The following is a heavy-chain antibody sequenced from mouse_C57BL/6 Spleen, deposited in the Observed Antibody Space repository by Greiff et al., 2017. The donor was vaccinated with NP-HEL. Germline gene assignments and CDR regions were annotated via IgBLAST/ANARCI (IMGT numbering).Heavy chain of an antibody. Sequence: EVHLVESGGGLVQPGGSLKLSCAASGFTFSDYYMYWVRQTPEKRLEWVAYISNGGGSTYYPDTVKGRFTISRDNAKNTLYLQMSRLKSEDTAMYYCARHDGNYWYFDVWGTGTTVTVSS. CDR1: GFTFSDYY. D-gene: IGHD2-3*01. V-gene: IGHV5-12*01. CDR2: ISNGGGST. CDR3: ARHDGNYWYFDV. J-gene: IGHJ1*03.